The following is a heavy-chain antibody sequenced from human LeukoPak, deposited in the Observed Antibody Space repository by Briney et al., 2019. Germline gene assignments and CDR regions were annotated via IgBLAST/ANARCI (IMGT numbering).Heavy chain of an antibody. J-gene: IGHJ3*02. CDR2: IKQDGSEK. CDR3: ASLPTGYFDAFDI. CDR1: GFTFSSYW. Sequence: GGSLRLSCAASGFTFSSYWMSWVRQAPGKGLEWVANIKQDGSEKYYVDSVKDRFTISRDNAKNSLYLQMNSLRAEDTAVYYCASLPTGYFDAFDIWGQGTMATVSS. V-gene: IGHV3-7*01. D-gene: IGHD1-14*01.